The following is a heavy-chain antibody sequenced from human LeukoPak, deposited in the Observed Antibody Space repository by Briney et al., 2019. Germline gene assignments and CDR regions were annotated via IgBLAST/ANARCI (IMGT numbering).Heavy chain of an antibody. Sequence: GSSVKVSCKASGGTFSSYAIGWVRQAPGQGLEWMGGIIPSLGTANYAQKFKGRVTITADKSTSTAYMELSSLRSEDTAVYYCARDRIAVAGRKYYYYMDVWGKGTTVTVSS. CDR2: IIPSLGTA. D-gene: IGHD6-19*01. CDR1: GGTFSSYA. J-gene: IGHJ6*03. CDR3: ARDRIAVAGRKYYYYMDV. V-gene: IGHV1-69*06.